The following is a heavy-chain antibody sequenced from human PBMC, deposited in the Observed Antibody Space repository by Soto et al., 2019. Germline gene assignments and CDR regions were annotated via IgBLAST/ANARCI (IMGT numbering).Heavy chain of an antibody. CDR3: ARGPHYSNLDY. CDR1: GFTVSRNY. CDR2: TYSGGTT. V-gene: IGHV3-53*01. D-gene: IGHD4-4*01. Sequence: EVQLVESGGGLIQPGGSLRLSCAASGFTVSRNYMSWVRQAPGKGLEWVSVTYSGGTTYYADSVKGRFTISRDNSKNTLYLQMNSLRAEDTAVYYCARGPHYSNLDYWGQGTLVTVSS. J-gene: IGHJ4*02.